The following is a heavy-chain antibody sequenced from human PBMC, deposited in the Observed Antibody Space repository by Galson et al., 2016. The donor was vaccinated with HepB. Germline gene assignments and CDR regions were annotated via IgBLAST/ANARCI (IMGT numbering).Heavy chain of an antibody. CDR1: GFTFSTYT. CDR2: ISGNDGYT. Sequence: SLRLSCAASGFTFSTYTMRWVRQAPGKGLEWVSSISGNDGYTDYADSVKGRFTISSDNSKNTLYLQMNSLRVEDTAVYYCAKALMNKRGADYWGQGTLVTVSS. CDR3: AKALMNKRGADY. V-gene: IGHV3-23*01. D-gene: IGHD3-10*01. J-gene: IGHJ4*02.